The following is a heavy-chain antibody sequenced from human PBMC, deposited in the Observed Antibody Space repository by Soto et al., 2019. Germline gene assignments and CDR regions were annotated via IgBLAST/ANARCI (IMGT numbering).Heavy chain of an antibody. CDR2: IWHDGSNK. J-gene: IGHJ6*02. D-gene: IGHD6-6*01. V-gene: IGHV3-33*01. CDR3: AREDVRYYYYGMDV. Sequence: QVQLVESGGGVVQPGRSLRLSCAASGFTFSSYGMHWVRQAPGKGLEWVAVIWHDGSNKYYADSVKGRFTISRDNSKNTLYLQMNSLRAEDTAVYYCAREDVRYYYYGMDVWGQGTTVTVSS. CDR1: GFTFSSYG.